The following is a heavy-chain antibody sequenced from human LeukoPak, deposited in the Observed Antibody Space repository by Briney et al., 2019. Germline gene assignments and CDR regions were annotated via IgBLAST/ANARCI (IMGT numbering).Heavy chain of an antibody. CDR2: ISSSGSTI. V-gene: IGHV3-11*04. D-gene: IGHD3-3*01. CDR3: ARDGGRGDHYDFWSGYYTGLPRNWFDP. Sequence: GGSLRLSCAASGFTFSDYYMSWIRQAPGKGLEWVSYISSSGSTIYYADSVKGRFTISRDNSKNTLYLQMNSLRAEDTAVYYRARDGGRGDHYDFWSGYYTGLPRNWFDPWGQGTLVTVSS. CDR1: GFTFSDYY. J-gene: IGHJ5*02.